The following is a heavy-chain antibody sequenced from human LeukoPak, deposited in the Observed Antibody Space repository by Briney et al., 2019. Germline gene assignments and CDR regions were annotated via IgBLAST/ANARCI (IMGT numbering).Heavy chain of an antibody. D-gene: IGHD2-15*01. CDR2: INHSGST. CDR3: ARGRKNIVVVVAATRFDP. CDR1: GGSFSGYY. V-gene: IGHV4-34*01. Sequence: SETLSLTCAVYGGSFSGYYWSWIRQPPGKGLEWIGEINHSGSTNYNPSLKSRVTISVDTSKNQFSLKLSSVTAADTAVYYCARGRKNIVVVVAATRFDPWGQGTLVTVSS. J-gene: IGHJ5*02.